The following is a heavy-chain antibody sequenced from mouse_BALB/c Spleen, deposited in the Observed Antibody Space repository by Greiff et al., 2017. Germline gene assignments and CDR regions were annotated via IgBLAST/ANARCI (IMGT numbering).Heavy chain of an antibody. Sequence: VKLVESGGGLVQPGGSLKLSCAASGFTFSSYTMSWVRQTPEKRLEWVAYISNGGGSTYYPDTVKGRFTISRDNAKNTLYLQMSSLKSEDTAMYYCAGGVHSFDYWGQGTTLTVSS. V-gene: IGHV5-12-2*01. J-gene: IGHJ2*01. CDR3: AGGVHSFDY. CDR2: ISNGGGST. CDR1: GFTFSSYT.